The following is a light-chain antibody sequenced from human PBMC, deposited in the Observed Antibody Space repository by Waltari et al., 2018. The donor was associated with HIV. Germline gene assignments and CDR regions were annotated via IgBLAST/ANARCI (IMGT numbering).Light chain of an antibody. CDR3: LQYNSYPWT. V-gene: IGKV1-17*01. CDR2: DAS. Sequence: DVQVTQSPSALSASVGDRVTITCRASQGIRTDLGWFQQKPGKAPKRLIYDASSLQTGVPSRFSGSGYGRELTLTIRSLQPEDFADYYCLQYNSYPWTFGQGTKVEIK. J-gene: IGKJ1*01. CDR1: QGIRTD.